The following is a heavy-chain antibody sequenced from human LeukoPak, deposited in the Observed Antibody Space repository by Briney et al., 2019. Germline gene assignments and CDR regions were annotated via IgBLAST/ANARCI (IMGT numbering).Heavy chain of an antibody. CDR1: GYTFTSYY. Sequence: ASVKVSCKASGYTFTSYYMHWLQQPPGQGLEWMGIINPSGGSTSYAQKFQGRATMNRDMSTSTVYMELSSLSSEDTAVYYCARGAMIVVERNNWFDPWGQGTLVTVSS. V-gene: IGHV1-46*01. CDR3: ARGAMIVVERNNWFDP. CDR2: INPSGGST. D-gene: IGHD3-22*01. J-gene: IGHJ5*02.